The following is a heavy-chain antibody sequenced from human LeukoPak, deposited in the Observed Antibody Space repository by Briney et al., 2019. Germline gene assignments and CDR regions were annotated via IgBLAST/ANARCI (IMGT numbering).Heavy chain of an antibody. Sequence: SETLSLTCIVSGGSITNSNYLWGWIRQPPGKGLEWIGNIYYSGTTYYNPSPKSRVTMSVDTSKSQFSLKLSSVTGADTALYYCARHLYIGKNCWVDYWAREPWSPSPQ. CDR1: GGSITNSNYL. D-gene: IGHD1-26*01. V-gene: IGHV4-39*01. CDR2: IYYSGTT. CDR3: ARHLYIGKNCWVDY. J-gene: IGHJ4*02.